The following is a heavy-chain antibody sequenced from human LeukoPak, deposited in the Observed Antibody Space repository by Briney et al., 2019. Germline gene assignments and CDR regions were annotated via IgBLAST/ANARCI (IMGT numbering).Heavy chain of an antibody. D-gene: IGHD2-2*01. CDR1: GFTVSSNY. Sequence: GGSLRLSCAASGFTVSSNYMSWVRQAPGKGLEWVANIKQDGSEKYYVDSVKGRFSISRDNAKNSLYLQMNSLRAEDTAVYYCARALSSWGQGTLVTVSS. J-gene: IGHJ4*02. CDR3: ARALSS. CDR2: IKQDGSEK. V-gene: IGHV3-7*03.